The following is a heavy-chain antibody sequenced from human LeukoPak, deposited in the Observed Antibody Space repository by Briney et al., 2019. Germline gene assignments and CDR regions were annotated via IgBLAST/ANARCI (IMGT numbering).Heavy chain of an antibody. CDR1: GFTFSSYS. J-gene: IGHJ6*03. D-gene: IGHD6-6*01. CDR2: ISSSRSYI. CDR3: ARDRQLNYYYYMDV. Sequence: PGGSLRLSCAASGFTFSSYSMNWVRQAPGKGLEWVSFISSSRSYIYYADSVKGRFTISRDNAKNSLYLQMNSLRAEDTAVYYCARDRQLNYYYYMDVWGKGTTVTVSS. V-gene: IGHV3-21*01.